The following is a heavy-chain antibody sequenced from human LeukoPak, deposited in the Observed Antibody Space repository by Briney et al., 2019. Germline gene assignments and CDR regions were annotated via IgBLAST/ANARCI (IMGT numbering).Heavy chain of an antibody. CDR3: AKDHAKGVVVPAAMGG. J-gene: IGHJ4*02. D-gene: IGHD2-2*01. CDR1: GFTFSTYG. CDR2: IRYDVSNK. Sequence: PGGSLRLSCAASGFTFSTYGMHWVRQAPGKGLGWVAFIRYDVSNKYYTDSVKGRFTISRDNSKNTLYLQMNSLRAEDTAVYYCAKDHAKGVVVPAAMGGWGQGTLVTVSS. V-gene: IGHV3-30*02.